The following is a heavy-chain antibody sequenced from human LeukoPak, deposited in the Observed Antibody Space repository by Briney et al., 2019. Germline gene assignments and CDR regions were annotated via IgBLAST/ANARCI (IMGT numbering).Heavy chain of an antibody. CDR2: INHSGST. CDR1: GFTFSNAW. CDR3: ASPGRWYGSGKGSRDY. V-gene: IGHV4-34*01. J-gene: IGHJ4*02. Sequence: GSLRLSCAASGFTFSNAWMSWVRQPPGKGLEWIGEINHSGSTNYNPSLKSRVTISVDTSKNQFSLKLSSVTAADTAVYYCASPGRWYGSGKGSRDYWGQGTLVTVSS. D-gene: IGHD3-10*01.